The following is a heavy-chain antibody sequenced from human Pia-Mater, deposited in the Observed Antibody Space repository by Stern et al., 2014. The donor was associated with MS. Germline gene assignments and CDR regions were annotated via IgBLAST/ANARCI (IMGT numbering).Heavy chain of an antibody. CDR2: IYYSGST. J-gene: IGHJ4*02. V-gene: IGHV4-39*01. CDR1: GGSISSSSYY. CDR3: DGYASWVDY. D-gene: IGHD5-18*01. Sequence: QLQLQESGPGLVKPSETLSLTCTVSGGSISSSSYYWGWIRQPPGKGLEWIGSIYYSGSTYYNPSLKSRVTISVDTSTNQFSPKRSSVTAADTAVYYCDGYASWVDYWGQGTLVTVSS.